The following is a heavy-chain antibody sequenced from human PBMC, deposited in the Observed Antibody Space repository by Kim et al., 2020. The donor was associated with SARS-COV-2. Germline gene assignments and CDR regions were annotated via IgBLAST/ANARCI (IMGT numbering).Heavy chain of an antibody. CDR2: ISYDGSNN. Sequence: GGSLRLSCAASGFTFSSYGMHWVRQAPGKGLEWVAVISYDGSNNYYADSVKGRFTISRDNSKNTLYLQMNSLRAEDTAVYYCAKTIAVVAGTGGAYYYYYGMDVWGQGTTVTVSS. CDR1: GFTFSSYG. CDR3: AKTIAVVAGTGGAYYYYYGMDV. J-gene: IGHJ6*02. D-gene: IGHD6-19*01. V-gene: IGHV3-30*18.